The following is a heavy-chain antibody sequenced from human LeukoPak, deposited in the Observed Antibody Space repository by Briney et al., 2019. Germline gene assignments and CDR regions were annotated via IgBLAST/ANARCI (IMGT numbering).Heavy chain of an antibody. J-gene: IGHJ5*02. CDR3: PKVHNWNGVMSFDL. V-gene: IGHV1-69*02. CDR1: GGTFSSYT. Sequence: SVKVSCKASGGTFSSYTISWGRQAPGQGLEWMGRIIPILGIANYAQKFQGRVTITADKSTSTAYMELSSLRSDDTAVYFCPKVHNWNGVMSFDLWGQGTLVSVSS. CDR2: IIPILGIA. D-gene: IGHD1-1*01.